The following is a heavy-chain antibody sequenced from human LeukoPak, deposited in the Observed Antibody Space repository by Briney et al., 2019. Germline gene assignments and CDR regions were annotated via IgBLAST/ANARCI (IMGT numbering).Heavy chain of an antibody. CDR1: GGSISSSSYY. D-gene: IGHD3-22*01. Sequence: PSETLSLTCIVSGGSISSSSYYWGWIRQPPGKGLEWIGSIYHSGSTYYNPSLKSRVTISVDTSKNQFSLKLSSVTAADTAVYYCARGDYYDSSGHPLEEYWGQGTLVTVSS. CDR2: IYHSGST. CDR3: ARGDYYDSSGHPLEEY. V-gene: IGHV4-39*07. J-gene: IGHJ4*02.